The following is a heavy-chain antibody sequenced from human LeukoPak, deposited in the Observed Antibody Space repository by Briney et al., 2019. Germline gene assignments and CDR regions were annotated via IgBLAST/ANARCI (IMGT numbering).Heavy chain of an antibody. D-gene: IGHD6-13*01. CDR2: IYYSGST. Sequence: PSETLSLTCTVSGGSISSYYWSWIRQPPGKGLEWIGYIYYSGSTNYNPSLKSRVTISVDTSKNQFSLKLSSVTAADTAVYYCARGGYSSSWRPPIDYWGQGTLVTVSS. V-gene: IGHV4-59*12. CDR3: ARGGYSSSWRPPIDY. J-gene: IGHJ4*02. CDR1: GGSISSYY.